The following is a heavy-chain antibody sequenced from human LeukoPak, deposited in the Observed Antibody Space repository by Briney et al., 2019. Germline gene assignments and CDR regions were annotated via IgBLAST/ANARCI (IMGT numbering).Heavy chain of an antibody. CDR2: MNPNSGNT. J-gene: IGHJ5*02. CDR1: GYTFTSYD. CDR3: ARAGLRSSSWYLNWFDP. V-gene: IGHV1-8*02. Sequence: GASVKVSCKASGYTFTSYDINWVRQATGRGLEWMGWMNPNSGNTGYAQKFQGRVTMTRNTSISTAYMELSSLRSEDTAVYYCARAGLRSSSWYLNWFDPWGQGTLVTVSS. D-gene: IGHD6-13*01.